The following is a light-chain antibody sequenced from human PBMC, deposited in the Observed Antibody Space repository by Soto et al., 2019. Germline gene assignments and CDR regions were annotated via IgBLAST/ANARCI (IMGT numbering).Light chain of an antibody. Sequence: EIVLTQSPGTLSLSPGERATLSCRASQSVSSNNLAWYQQRPGQPPRVVIYGAATRATGIPERFSGSVSGTDCSLTISRLEPEDLAVYYCQQYGRSPFTFGPGTKVDIK. J-gene: IGKJ3*01. V-gene: IGKV3-20*01. CDR1: QSVSSNN. CDR2: GAA. CDR3: QQYGRSPFT.